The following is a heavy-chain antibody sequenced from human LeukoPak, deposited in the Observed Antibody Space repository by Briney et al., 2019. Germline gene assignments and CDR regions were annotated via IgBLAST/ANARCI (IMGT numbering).Heavy chain of an antibody. Sequence: SGGSLRLSCAASGFTFSNYAMTWVRQAPGRGLEWVSIIGISDNTYYADSVKGRFTISRDSSKNTLYLQMNSLRAEDTALYYCARKTATQNFDSWGQGTLVTVSS. CDR1: GFTFSNYA. J-gene: IGHJ4*02. D-gene: IGHD2-21*02. V-gene: IGHV3-23*01. CDR2: IIGISDNT. CDR3: ARKTATQNFDS.